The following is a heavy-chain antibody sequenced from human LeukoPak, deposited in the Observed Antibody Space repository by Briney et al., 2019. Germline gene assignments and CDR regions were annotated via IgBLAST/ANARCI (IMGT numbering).Heavy chain of an antibody. J-gene: IGHJ4*02. CDR3: ARAPLGLLWFGELYKSGFDY. V-gene: IGHV4-30-4*07. Sequence: PSETLSLTCTVSGGSISSGGYYWSWIRQPPGKGLEWIGYIYYSGSTYYNPSLKSRVTISVDTSKNQFSLKLSSVTAADTAVYYCARAPLGLLWFGELYKSGFDYWGQGTLVTVSS. CDR1: GGSISSGGYY. D-gene: IGHD3-10*01. CDR2: IYYSGST.